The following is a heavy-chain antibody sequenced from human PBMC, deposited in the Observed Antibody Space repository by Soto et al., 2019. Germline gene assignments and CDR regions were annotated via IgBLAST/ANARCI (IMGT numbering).Heavy chain of an antibody. D-gene: IGHD3-22*01. V-gene: IGHV4-34*01. J-gene: IGHJ4*02. CDR3: XXXXXGYYRDY. CDR1: GGSFSGYY. CDR2: INHSGST. Sequence: QVQLQQWGAGLLKPSETLSLTCAVYGGSFSGYYWSWIRQPPGKGLEWIGEINHSGSTNYNPSLXSRXTISXDTSXXXXSLKLSSXXAXXXXXXXXXXXXXGYYRDYWGQGTLVTVSS.